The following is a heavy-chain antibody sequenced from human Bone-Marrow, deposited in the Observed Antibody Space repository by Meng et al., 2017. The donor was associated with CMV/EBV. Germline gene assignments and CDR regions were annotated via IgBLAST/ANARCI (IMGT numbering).Heavy chain of an antibody. J-gene: IGHJ4*02. V-gene: IGHV1-3*02. CDR3: ARGRDGGAWLVDY. CDR2: SRIVSGDP. Sequence: KDSGFSINLFAIHGVRQAPGQRLQWVGCSRIVSGDPQYSPEFHGRVTFTRDTSANTAYMELSGLTSDDLGVYYCARGRDGGAWLVDYWGQGSLVTVSS. CDR1: GFSINLFA. D-gene: IGHD5-24*01.